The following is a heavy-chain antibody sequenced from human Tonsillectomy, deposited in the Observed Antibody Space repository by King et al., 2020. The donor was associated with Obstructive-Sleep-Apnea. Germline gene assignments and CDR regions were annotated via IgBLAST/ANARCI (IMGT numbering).Heavy chain of an antibody. V-gene: IGHV3-30*02. J-gene: IGHJ4*02. CDR1: GFTFSSYG. Sequence: VQLVESGGAVVQPGGSLRLSCAASGFTFSSYGMHWVRQAPGKGLEWVAFIRYDGSNKYYADSVKGRFTISRDNSKNTLYLQMNSLRAEDTAVYYCAKTSSSWDGYYFDYWGQGTLVTVSS. CDR3: AKTSSSWDGYYFDY. CDR2: IRYDGSNK. D-gene: IGHD6-13*01.